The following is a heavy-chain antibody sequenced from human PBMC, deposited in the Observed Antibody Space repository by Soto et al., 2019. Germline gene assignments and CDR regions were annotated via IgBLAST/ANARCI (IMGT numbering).Heavy chain of an antibody. CDR2: INPIRGIT. CDR3: ARENIYYSSGWYSDAFDI. J-gene: IGHJ3*02. CDR1: GGTFSSYT. V-gene: IGHV1-69*04. D-gene: IGHD6-19*01. Sequence: SVKVSCKASGGTFSSYTISWVRQAPGQGLEWMGRINPIRGITSYAQKFQGRVTMTRDTSTSTAYMELSSLRSEDTAVYYCARENIYYSSGWYSDAFDIWGQGTMVTVSS.